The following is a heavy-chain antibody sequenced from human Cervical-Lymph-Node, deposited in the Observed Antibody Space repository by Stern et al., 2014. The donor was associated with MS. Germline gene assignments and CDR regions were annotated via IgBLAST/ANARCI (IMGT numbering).Heavy chain of an antibody. CDR3: ARSKVGVVIPTPGPLEY. CDR1: GFTFSSYA. V-gene: IGHV3-30-3*01. CDR2: ISYDGSNK. Sequence: VQLVESGGGVVQPGRSLRLSCAASGFTFSSYAMHWVRQAPGKGLEWVAVISYDGSNKYYADSVKGRFTISRDNSKNTLYLQMNSLRAEDTAVYYCARSKVGVVIPTPGPLEYWGQGTLVTVSS. J-gene: IGHJ4*02. D-gene: IGHD3-3*01.